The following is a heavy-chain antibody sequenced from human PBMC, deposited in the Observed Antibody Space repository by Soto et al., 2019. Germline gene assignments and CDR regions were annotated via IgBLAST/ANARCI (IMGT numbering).Heavy chain of an antibody. CDR2: IVPIFETL. CDR3: VVMGNVAVSNPRSFDY. D-gene: IGHD6-19*01. CDR1: GATFSGYA. J-gene: IGHJ4*02. Sequence: QVQLVQSGAEVKKPGSSVKVSCKASGATFSGYAINWVRQAPGQGLEWLGRIVPIFETLNYAERFQGRVAINAEESTTTVYMELTNLTHEDTAVYYCVVMGNVAVSNPRSFDYWGQGTQVTVSS. V-gene: IGHV1-69*18.